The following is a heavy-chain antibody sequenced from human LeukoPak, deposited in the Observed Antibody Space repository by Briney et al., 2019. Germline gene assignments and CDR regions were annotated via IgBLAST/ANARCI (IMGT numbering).Heavy chain of an antibody. J-gene: IGHJ3*02. V-gene: IGHV4-59*10. CDR1: GGSFSSYY. D-gene: IGHD3-3*01. Sequence: PSETLSLTCAVYGGSFSSYYWSWIRQPAGKGLEWIGRIYTSGSTNYNPSLKSRVTMSVDTSKNQFSLKLSSVTAADTAVYYCARVSQSYYDFWSGSPSHDAFDIWGQGTMVTVSS. CDR3: ARVSQSYYDFWSGSPSHDAFDI. CDR2: IYTSGST.